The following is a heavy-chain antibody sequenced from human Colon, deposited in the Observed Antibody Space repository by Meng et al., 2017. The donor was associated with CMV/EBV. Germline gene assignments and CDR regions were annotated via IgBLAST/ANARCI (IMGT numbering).Heavy chain of an antibody. CDR1: GYPFTVYF. CDR3: TRGYGDFALDP. Sequence: SCKASGYPFTVYFIEWVRQARGQGFEWMGWINPNTGGTYYAQRFQGRVTMTRDTSITTAYMELSSLTSDDTAVYYCTRGYGDFALDPWGQGTLVTVSS. CDR2: INPNTGGT. D-gene: IGHD4-17*01. J-gene: IGHJ5*02. V-gene: IGHV1-2*02.